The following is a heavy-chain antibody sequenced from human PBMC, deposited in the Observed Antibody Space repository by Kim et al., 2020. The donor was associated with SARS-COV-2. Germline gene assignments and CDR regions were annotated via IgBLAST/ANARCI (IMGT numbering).Heavy chain of an antibody. CDR2: INHSGST. J-gene: IGHJ4*02. CDR1: GGSFSGYY. CDR3: ARGGSSGYYYRTLPNRNFDY. Sequence: SETLSLTCAVYGGSFSGYYWSWIRQPPGKGLEWIGEINHSGSTNYNPSLKSRVTISVDTSKNQFSLKLSSVTAADTAVYYCARGGSSGYYYRTLPNRNFDYWGQRTLVTVSS. D-gene: IGHD3-22*01. V-gene: IGHV4-34*01.